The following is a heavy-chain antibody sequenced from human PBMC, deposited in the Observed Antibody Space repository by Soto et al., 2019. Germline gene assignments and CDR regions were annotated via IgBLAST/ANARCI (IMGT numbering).Heavy chain of an antibody. J-gene: IGHJ4*02. CDR1: GGSFSGYY. Sequence: SETLSLTCAVYGGSFSGYYWSWIRQPPGKGLEWIGEINHSGSTNCNPSLKSRVTISVDTSKNQFSLKLSSVTAADRAVYYCARQPESTSYFDYCGQGILVTVSS. D-gene: IGHD2-2*01. V-gene: IGHV4-34*01. CDR3: ARQPESTSYFDY. CDR2: INHSGST.